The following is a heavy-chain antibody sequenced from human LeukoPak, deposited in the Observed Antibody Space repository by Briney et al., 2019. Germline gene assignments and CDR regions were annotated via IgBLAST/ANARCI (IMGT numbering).Heavy chain of an antibody. Sequence: SETLSLTCTVSGGSISSYYWSWIRQPPGKGLEWIGSVYHSGSTYDNPSLKSRVTISVDTSKNQFSLKLSSVTAADTAVYYCARGDGSGTSYFDYWGRGALVTVSS. V-gene: IGHV4-38-2*02. J-gene: IGHJ4*02. CDR3: ARGDGSGTSYFDY. CDR2: VYHSGST. D-gene: IGHD3-10*01. CDR1: GGSISSYY.